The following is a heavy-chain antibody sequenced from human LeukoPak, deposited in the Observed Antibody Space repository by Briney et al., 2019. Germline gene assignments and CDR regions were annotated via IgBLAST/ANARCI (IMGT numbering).Heavy chain of an antibody. D-gene: IGHD6-19*01. Sequence: PGGSVTLFCAASGFTFSSYAMSWVRQTPGKGLEWVSVVSGSGGTTHYADSVKGRFSISRDNSKNTLYLATNSLRAEDTAVYYCARGWSGWYLFDNWGQGTLGTVSS. CDR1: GFTFSSYA. J-gene: IGHJ4*02. CDR2: VSGSGGTT. CDR3: ARGWSGWYLFDN. V-gene: IGHV3-23*01.